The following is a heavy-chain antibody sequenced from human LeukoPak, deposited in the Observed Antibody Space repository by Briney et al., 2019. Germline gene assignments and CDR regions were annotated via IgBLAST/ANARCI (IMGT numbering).Heavy chain of an antibody. Sequence: SETLSLTCTVSGGSISSYYWSWIRQPPGKGLEWIGYIYYSGSTNYNPSPKSRVTISVDTSKNQFSLKLSSVTAADTAVYYCARYVPADIVVFGYYYGMDVWGQGTTVTVSS. J-gene: IGHJ6*02. D-gene: IGHD2-2*01. CDR1: GGSISSYY. V-gene: IGHV4-59*08. CDR3: ARYVPADIVVFGYYYGMDV. CDR2: IYYSGST.